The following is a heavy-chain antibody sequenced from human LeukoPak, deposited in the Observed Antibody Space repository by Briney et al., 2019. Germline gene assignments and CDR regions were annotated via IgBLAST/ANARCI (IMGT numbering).Heavy chain of an antibody. CDR1: GGTFSSYA. CDR2: IIPIFGST. J-gene: IGHJ4*02. CDR3: ARDRPDYGDDRNYFDY. Sequence: SVKVSCKASGGTFSSYAISWVRQAPGQGLEWMGGIIPIFGSTNYAQKFQGRVTITADESTSTAYMELSSLRSEDTAVYYCARDRPDYGDDRNYFDYWGQGTLVTVSS. V-gene: IGHV1-69*13. D-gene: IGHD4-17*01.